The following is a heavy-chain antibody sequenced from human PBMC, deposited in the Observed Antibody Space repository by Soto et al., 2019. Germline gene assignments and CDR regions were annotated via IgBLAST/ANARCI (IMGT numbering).Heavy chain of an antibody. J-gene: IGHJ6*03. D-gene: IGHD3-10*01. CDR1: GFTFSSYS. CDR3: ATFRGTGNYYYYMDV. Sequence: GGSLRLSCAASGFTFSSYSMNWVRQAPGKGLEWVSSISSSSSYIYYADSVKGRFTISRDNAKNSPYLQMNSLRAEDTAVYYCATFRGTGNYYYYMDVWGKGTTVTVSS. V-gene: IGHV3-21*01. CDR2: ISSSSSYI.